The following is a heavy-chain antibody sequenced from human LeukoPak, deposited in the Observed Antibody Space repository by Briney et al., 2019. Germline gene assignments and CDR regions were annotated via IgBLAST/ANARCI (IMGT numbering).Heavy chain of an antibody. J-gene: IGHJ4*02. CDR3: TKDGYYYDSSGYSYYFDY. Sequence: GGSLRLSCEASGFTFSNAAMSWVRQAPGKGLEWVGRIKSKTDGGTTDYAAPVKGRFTITRDDSKITLYLQMNSLKTDHTAVYYCTKDGYYYDSSGYSYYFDYWGQGTLVTVSS. CDR2: IKSKTDGGTT. D-gene: IGHD3-22*01. V-gene: IGHV3-15*01. CDR1: GFTFSNAA.